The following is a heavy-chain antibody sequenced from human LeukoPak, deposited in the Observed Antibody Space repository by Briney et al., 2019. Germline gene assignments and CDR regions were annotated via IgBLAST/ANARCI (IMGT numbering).Heavy chain of an antibody. D-gene: IGHD5-24*01. CDR2: IYYSGST. J-gene: IGHJ4*02. CDR3: ARGEMATSLDY. V-gene: IGHV4-59*08. Sequence: SETLSLTCTVSGGSISSYYWSWIRQPPGKGLEWIGYIYYSGSTNYNPSLKSRVTISVDTSKNQFSLKLSSVTAADTAVYYCARGEMATSLDYSGQGTLVTVSS. CDR1: GGSISSYY.